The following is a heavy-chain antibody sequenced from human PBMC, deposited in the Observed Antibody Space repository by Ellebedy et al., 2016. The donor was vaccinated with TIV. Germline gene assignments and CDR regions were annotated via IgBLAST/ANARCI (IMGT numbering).Heavy chain of an antibody. CDR2: IDSSSTTI. CDR3: ARDHSAAGEPIDY. V-gene: IGHV3-48*01. J-gene: IGHJ4*02. Sequence: GGSLRLXCAASGFTFSSYSMNWVRQAPGRGLEWISYIDSSSTTIYYADSVKGRFTISRDNANNALYLQMNSLRAEDTAVYFCARDHSAAGEPIDYWGRGALVTVSS. CDR1: GFTFSSYS. D-gene: IGHD1-14*01.